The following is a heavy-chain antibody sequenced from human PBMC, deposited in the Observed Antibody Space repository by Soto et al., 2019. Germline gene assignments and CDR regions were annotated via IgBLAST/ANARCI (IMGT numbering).Heavy chain of an antibody. Sequence: QVQLQESGPGLVKPSEILSLTCTVSGGSISSGGYYWSWIRQHPGKGLEWIGYIYYIDNTYYNPALESRASMSVDTSKNQFSLRLSSVTAADTAIYYCARSTAETRLGAVDIWGRGTMVTVSS. CDR2: IYYIDNT. J-gene: IGHJ3*02. CDR1: GGSISSGGYY. D-gene: IGHD4-17*01. CDR3: ARSTAETRLGAVDI. V-gene: IGHV4-31*03.